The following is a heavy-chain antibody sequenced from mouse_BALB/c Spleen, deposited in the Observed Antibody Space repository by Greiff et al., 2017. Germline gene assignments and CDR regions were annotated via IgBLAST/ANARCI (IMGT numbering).Heavy chain of an antibody. J-gene: IGHJ4*01. CDR2: IYWDDDK. D-gene: IGHD2-14*01. V-gene: IGHV8-12*01. Sequence: QVQLKESGPGILQPSQTLSLTCSFSGFSLSTSGMGVSWIRQPSGKGLEWLAHIYWDDDKRYNPSLKSRLTISKDTSSNQVFLKITSVDTADTATYYCARSYYRYDEGYAMDYWGQGTSVTVSS. CDR1: GFSLSTSGMG. CDR3: ARSYYRYDEGYAMDY.